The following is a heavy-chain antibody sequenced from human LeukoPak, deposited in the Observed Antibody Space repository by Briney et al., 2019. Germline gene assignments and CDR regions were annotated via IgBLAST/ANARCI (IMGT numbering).Heavy chain of an antibody. Sequence: NPSETLSLTCTVSGDSISSSGYYWGWIRQPPGKGLEWIGSIFYSGSTYYNPSLKSRVTISVDTANLFSLKLSSVTAADTAVYYCARAVGSGSFQTYYYYMDVWGKGTTVTISS. CDR3: ARAVGSGSFQTYYYYMDV. D-gene: IGHD3-10*01. V-gene: IGHV4-39*07. J-gene: IGHJ6*03. CDR2: IFYSGST. CDR1: GDSISSSGYY.